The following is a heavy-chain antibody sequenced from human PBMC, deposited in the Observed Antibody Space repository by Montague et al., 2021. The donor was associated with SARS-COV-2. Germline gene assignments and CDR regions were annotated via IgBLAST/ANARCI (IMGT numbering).Heavy chain of an antibody. J-gene: IGHJ6*02. Sequence: SLRLSCAASGFTFSSYVMSWVRQPPGKGLEWVSLIYSAGSSTSYADSVKGRFTISRDNSKSTLYLQMNSLRAEDTAVYYCAKDQGDCSSSRCFRGWTYYYYGMDVWGQGTTVTVSS. V-gene: IGHV3-23*03. CDR2: IYSAGSST. D-gene: IGHD2-2*01. CDR3: AKDQGDCSSSRCFRGWTYYYYGMDV. CDR1: GFTFSSYV.